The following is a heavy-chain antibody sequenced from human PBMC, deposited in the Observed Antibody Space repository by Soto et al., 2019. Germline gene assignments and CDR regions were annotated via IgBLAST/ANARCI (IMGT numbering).Heavy chain of an antibody. V-gene: IGHV3-30-3*01. CDR1: GFTVSSYA. CDR3: ASEEY. Sequence: QVQLVESGGGVVQPGRSLRLSCAASGFTVSSYAMHWVRQAPGKGLEWVAVISYDGSNKYYADSVKGRFTISRDNSKNTLYLQMNSLRAEDTAVYYCASEEYWGQGTLVTVSS. CDR2: ISYDGSNK. J-gene: IGHJ4*02.